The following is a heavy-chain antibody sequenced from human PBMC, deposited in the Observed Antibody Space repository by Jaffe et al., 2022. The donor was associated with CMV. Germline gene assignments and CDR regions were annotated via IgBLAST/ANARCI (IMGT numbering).Heavy chain of an antibody. CDR1: GFTFSSYE. J-gene: IGHJ4*02. V-gene: IGHV3-48*03. D-gene: IGHD2-15*01. CDR3: AREPREGYCSGGSCYSEGATSVY. Sequence: EVQLVESGGGLVQPGGSLRLSCAASGFTFSSYEMNWVRQAPGKGLEWVSYISSSGSTIYYADSVKGRFTISRDNAKNSLYLQMNSLRAEDTAVYYCAREPREGYCSGGSCYSEGATSVYWGQGTLVTVSS. CDR2: ISSSGSTI.